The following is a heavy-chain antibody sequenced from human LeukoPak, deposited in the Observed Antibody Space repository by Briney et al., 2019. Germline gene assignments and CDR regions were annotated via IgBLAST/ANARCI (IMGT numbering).Heavy chain of an antibody. CDR1: GFTFCRYS. D-gene: IGHD5-12*01. Sequence: GGSLRLSCAASGFTFCRYSVNWARQAPGEGLEWVLPISSSSSYIYYAGSVKGRFAISRDNAKNSLYLQMNSLRAENTAVYYCARDEGGYSGYDLGVFDYWGQGTLVTVSS. V-gene: IGHV3-21*01. J-gene: IGHJ4*02. CDR3: ARDEGGYSGYDLGVFDY. CDR2: ISSSSSYI.